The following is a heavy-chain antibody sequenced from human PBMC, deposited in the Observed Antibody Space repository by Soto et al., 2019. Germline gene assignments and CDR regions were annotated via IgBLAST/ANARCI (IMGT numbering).Heavy chain of an antibody. CDR2: INPNSGAT. CDR1: GYTFTDYY. CDR3: ARSLKRADAFDI. V-gene: IGHV1-2*02. J-gene: IGHJ3*02. Sequence: ASVKLSCKASGYTFTDYYIHWVRQAPGQGLEWMGWINPNSGATNYAQKFQGRITMTRDTSITTAYMEMSRLRSDDTADTAIYYCARSLKRADAFDIWGRGTMVTVSS.